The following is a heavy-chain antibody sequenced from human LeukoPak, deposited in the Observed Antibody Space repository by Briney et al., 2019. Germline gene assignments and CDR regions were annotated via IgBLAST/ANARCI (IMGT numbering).Heavy chain of an antibody. J-gene: IGHJ4*02. Sequence: TCAVXGGXXXGYYWSWIRQPPGKGLEWIXEINHSGSTNYNPSLKSRVTISVDKSKKQFSLKLSSVTAADTAVYYCARGEYDILTGYYLFDYWGQGTLVTVSS. CDR2: INHSGST. CDR3: ARGEYDILTGYYLFDY. V-gene: IGHV4-34*01. CDR1: GGXXXGYY. D-gene: IGHD3-9*01.